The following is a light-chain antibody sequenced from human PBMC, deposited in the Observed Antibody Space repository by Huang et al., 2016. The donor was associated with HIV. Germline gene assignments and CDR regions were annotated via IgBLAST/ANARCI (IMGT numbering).Light chain of an antibody. Sequence: DIQMTQSPSTLSASVGDRVTITCRASQSISTWLAWYQQKPGKAPKLLIYKASSLESGVPSRFSGSESGTEFTLTISSLQPDDFATYYCQQYNSFGQGTKLEIK. CDR3: QQYNS. CDR1: QSISTW. V-gene: IGKV1-5*03. J-gene: IGKJ2*01. CDR2: KAS.